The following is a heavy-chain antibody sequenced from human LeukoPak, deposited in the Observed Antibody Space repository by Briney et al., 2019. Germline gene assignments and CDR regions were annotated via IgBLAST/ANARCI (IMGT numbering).Heavy chain of an antibody. CDR3: ARASGYSSSWYYY. V-gene: IGHV4-39*01. CDR1: GGSISSSSYY. J-gene: IGHJ4*02. Sequence: SETLSLTCTVSGGSISSSSYYWGWIRQPPGKGLEWIGSIYYSGSTYYNPSLKSRVTISVDTSKNQFSLKLSSVTAADTAVYYCARASGYSSSWYYYWGQGTLVTVSS. D-gene: IGHD6-13*01. CDR2: IYYSGST.